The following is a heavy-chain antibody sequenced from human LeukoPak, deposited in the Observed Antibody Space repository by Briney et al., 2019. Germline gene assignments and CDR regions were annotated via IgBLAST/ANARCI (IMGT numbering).Heavy chain of an antibody. V-gene: IGHV3-23*01. CDR2: FSGSGGST. CDR1: GFIFSNYA. D-gene: IGHD2-15*01. Sequence: GGSLRLSCAASGFIFSNYAMSWVRQAPGKGLQWVSAFSGSGGSTYYADSVKGRFTISRDNSRNTLYLQMNSLRAEDTAVYYCARAGRYCSGGSCYSYYYMDVWGKGTTVTVSS. CDR3: ARAGRYCSGGSCYSYYYMDV. J-gene: IGHJ6*03.